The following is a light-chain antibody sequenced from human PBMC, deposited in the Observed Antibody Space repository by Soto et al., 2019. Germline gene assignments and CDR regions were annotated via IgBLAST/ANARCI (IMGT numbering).Light chain of an antibody. J-gene: IGKJ1*01. CDR3: QQYGTSPWT. V-gene: IGKV3-20*01. Sequence: EIVLTQSPGTLSLSPGERATLSCRTSQSVGITYLAWYQQKPGQAPRLLFYGASSRATGSPDRFSGSGSGTDFTLTISRLEPEDFAVYYCQQYGTSPWTFGQGTKVEIK. CDR2: GAS. CDR1: QSVGITY.